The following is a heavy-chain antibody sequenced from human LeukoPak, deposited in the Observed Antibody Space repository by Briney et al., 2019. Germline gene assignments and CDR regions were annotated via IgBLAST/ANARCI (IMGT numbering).Heavy chain of an antibody. CDR1: GYTFPSYG. CDR3: ARRAYDFWSGYPDY. Sequence: ASVKVSCNASGYTFPSYGISWVRQAPGQGLEWMGWISAYNGNTNYTQKLQGRVTMTKDKTTSTADIGLRRLRSDDTAVYYCARRAYDFWSGYPDYWGQGTLVTVSS. J-gene: IGHJ4*02. CDR2: ISAYNGNT. D-gene: IGHD3-3*01. V-gene: IGHV1-18*01.